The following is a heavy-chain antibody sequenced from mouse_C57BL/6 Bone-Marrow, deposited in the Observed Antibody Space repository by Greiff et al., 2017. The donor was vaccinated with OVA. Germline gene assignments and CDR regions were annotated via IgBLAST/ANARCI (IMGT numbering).Heavy chain of an antibody. D-gene: IGHD1-1*01. V-gene: IGHV1-4*01. Sequence: QVQLQQSGAELARPGASVKMSCKASGYTFTSYTMHWVKQRPGQGLEWIGYINPSSGYTKYNQKFKDKATLTADKSSSTAYMQLSSLTSEDSAVYYFAREGGHYYGSSYGFDYWGQGTTLTVSS. CDR1: GYTFTSYT. CDR2: INPSSGYT. CDR3: AREGGHYYGSSYGFDY. J-gene: IGHJ2*01.